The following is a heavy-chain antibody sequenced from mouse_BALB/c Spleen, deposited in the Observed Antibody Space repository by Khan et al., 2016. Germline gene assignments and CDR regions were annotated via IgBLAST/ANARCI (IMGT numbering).Heavy chain of an antibody. J-gene: IGHJ3*01. CDR1: GFTFSNYW. Sequence: EVKLVESGGGLVQPGGSMKLSCVASGFTFSNYWMNWVRQSPEKGLEWVAEISLKSNNYATHYAVSVKGSFTISRDDSKRSIYLQMNNLRAEDIGIYYCTGGFDYWGQGTLVTVSA. V-gene: IGHV6-6*02. CDR3: TGGFDY. CDR2: ISLKSNNYAT.